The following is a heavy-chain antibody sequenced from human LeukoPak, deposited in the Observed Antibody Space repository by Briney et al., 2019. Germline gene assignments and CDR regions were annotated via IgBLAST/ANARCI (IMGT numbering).Heavy chain of an antibody. CDR1: GFTFSTYG. CDR3: ARQDRFYYDSSAYSLDC. J-gene: IGHJ4*02. V-gene: IGHV3-33*01. Sequence: GGSLRLSCAVSGFTFSTYGMYWVRQAPGKGLEWVAVIWYDGINKYYADSVKGRFTICRDNSKNTLYLHMNSLRVEDTAVYYCARQDRFYYDSSAYSLDCWGQGTLVTVSS. CDR2: IWYDGINK. D-gene: IGHD3-22*01.